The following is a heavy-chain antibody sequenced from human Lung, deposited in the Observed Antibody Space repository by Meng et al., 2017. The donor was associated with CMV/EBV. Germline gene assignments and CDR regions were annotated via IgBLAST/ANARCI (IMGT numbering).Heavy chain of an antibody. CDR2: ISTTSSYI. D-gene: IGHD6-19*01. V-gene: IGHV3-21*04. CDR1: GFTFSAYA. CDR3: AKEPIAVAGTGDYFDY. Sequence: GESLKISCAASGFTFSAYAMNWVRQAPGKGLEWVSSISTTSSYIYYADSVKGRLTISRDNAKNSLYLQMNSLRAEDTAVYYCAKEPIAVAGTGDYFDYWGQGTLVTVSS. J-gene: IGHJ4*02.